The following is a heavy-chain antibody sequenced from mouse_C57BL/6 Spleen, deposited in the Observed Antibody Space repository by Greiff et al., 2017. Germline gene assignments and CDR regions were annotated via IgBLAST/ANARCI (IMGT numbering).Heavy chain of an antibody. Sequence: QVQLKQSGAELVKPGASVKMSCKASGYTFTTYPLEWMKQNHGKSLEWIGNFHPYNDDTKYNEKFKGKATLTVEKSSSTVYLELSRLTSDDSAVYSGARGAYYYGSSSLWYFDVWGTGTTVTVSS. D-gene: IGHD1-1*01. CDR3: ARGAYYYGSSSLWYFDV. CDR1: GYTFTTYP. V-gene: IGHV1-47*01. CDR2: FHPYNDDT. J-gene: IGHJ1*03.